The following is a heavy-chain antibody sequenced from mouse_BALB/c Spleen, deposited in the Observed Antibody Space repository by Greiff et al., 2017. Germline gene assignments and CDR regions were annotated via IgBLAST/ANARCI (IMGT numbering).Heavy chain of an antibody. CDR2: ISNGGGST. CDR1: GFTFSSYG. J-gene: IGHJ3*01. CDR3: ARQGFAY. V-gene: IGHV5-12-2*01. Sequence: EVKLVESGGGLVQPGGSLKLSCAASGFTFSSYGMSWVRQTPDKRLEWVAYISNGGGSTYYPDTVKGRFTISRDNAKNTLYLQMSSLKSEDTAMYYCARQGFAYWGQGTLVTVSA.